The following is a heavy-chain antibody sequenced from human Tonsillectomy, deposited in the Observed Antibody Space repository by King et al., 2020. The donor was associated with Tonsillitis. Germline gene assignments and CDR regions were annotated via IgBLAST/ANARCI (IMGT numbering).Heavy chain of an antibody. J-gene: IGHJ6*02. Sequence: GQLVQSGGGLVKSGGSLRLSCAASGFTFSSYSMNWVRQAPGKGLEWVSSISSSSSYIYYADSVKGRFTISRDNAKNSLYLQMNSLRAEDTAVYYCALWDYDFWSGYYNHYYYGMDVWGQGTTVTVSS. D-gene: IGHD3-3*01. CDR3: ALWDYDFWSGYYNHYYYGMDV. CDR1: GFTFSSYS. CDR2: ISSSSSYI. V-gene: IGHV3-21*01.